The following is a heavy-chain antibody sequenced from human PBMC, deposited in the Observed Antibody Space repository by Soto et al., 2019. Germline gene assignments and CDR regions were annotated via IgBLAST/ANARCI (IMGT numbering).Heavy chain of an antibody. D-gene: IGHD5-18*01. Sequence: ASVKVSCKASGYTFTSYGISWVRQAPGQGLEWMGWISAYNGNTNYAQKLQGRVTMTTDTSTSTAYMELRSLRSDDTAVYYCAASRGYSYGYLEPFDYWGQGTLVTVSS. CDR1: GYTFTSYG. CDR3: AASRGYSYGYLEPFDY. V-gene: IGHV1-18*01. J-gene: IGHJ4*02. CDR2: ISAYNGNT.